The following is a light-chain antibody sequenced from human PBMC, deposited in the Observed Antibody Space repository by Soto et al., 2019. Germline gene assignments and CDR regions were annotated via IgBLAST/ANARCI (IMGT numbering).Light chain of an antibody. CDR1: HDINNY. V-gene: IGKV1-33*01. Sequence: DIQMTQSPSSLSASVGDRVTIICQASHDINNYLNWYQQKPGKAPKLLIYDSSNLEIGVPSRFSGSGYGTRFNFPISSLQPEDIATYYCQQFDNLPVTFGQGTRLEIK. J-gene: IGKJ5*01. CDR2: DSS. CDR3: QQFDNLPVT.